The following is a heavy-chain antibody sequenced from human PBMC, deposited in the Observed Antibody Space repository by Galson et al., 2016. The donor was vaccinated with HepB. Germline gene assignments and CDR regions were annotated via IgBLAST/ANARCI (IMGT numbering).Heavy chain of an antibody. Sequence: SVKVSCKASGYTFTAYYIYWVRQAPGQGLEWMGWINPYSGDTNYAQKFQGWVTMTRDTSISTSYMDLSRLRSDDPAVYYCARNSGRQYYYALDVWGQGTTVTVSS. CDR2: INPYSGDT. V-gene: IGHV1-2*04. J-gene: IGHJ6*02. CDR1: GYTFTAYY. D-gene: IGHD3-10*01. CDR3: ARNSGRQYYYALDV.